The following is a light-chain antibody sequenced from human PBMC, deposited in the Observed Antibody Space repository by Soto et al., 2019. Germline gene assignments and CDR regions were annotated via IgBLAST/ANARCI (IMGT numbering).Light chain of an antibody. V-gene: IGKV1-27*01. Sequence: DVQMTQSPSSQSAFVGDRVTITCRASQGIAPYLAWFQQKPGKVPKLLIYATSTLQSGVPSRFSGSGSGTDFTLTINSLQPEDVGTYYCQKYNSAPLTFGGGTKLEIK. CDR1: QGIAPY. J-gene: IGKJ4*01. CDR3: QKYNSAPLT. CDR2: ATS.